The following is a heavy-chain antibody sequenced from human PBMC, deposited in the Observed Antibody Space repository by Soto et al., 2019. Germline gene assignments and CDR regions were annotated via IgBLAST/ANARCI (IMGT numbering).Heavy chain of an antibody. V-gene: IGHV3-7*01. CDR2: IKQDGSEK. Sequence: GGLRLSFAASGFTFSSYWMSWVRQASGKGLEWVANIKQDGSEKYYVDSVKGRFTISRDNAKNSLYLQMNSLRAEDTAVYYCARDVAAAGRGAAIDIWGQDTMVTVS. CDR1: GFTFSSYW. CDR3: ARDVAAAGRGAAIDI. D-gene: IGHD6-13*01. J-gene: IGHJ3*02.